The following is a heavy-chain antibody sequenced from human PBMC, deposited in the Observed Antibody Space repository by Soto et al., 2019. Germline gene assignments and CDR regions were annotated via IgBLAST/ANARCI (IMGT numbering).Heavy chain of an antibody. D-gene: IGHD2-15*01. CDR2: ISAYNGNT. V-gene: IGHV1-18*01. Sequence: QVQLVQSGAEVKKPGASVKVSCKASGYTFTSYCISWVRQAPGQGLEWMGWISAYNGNTNYAQKPQGRVTMTTDTSTSTAYMGLRSLRSDDTAVYYCAREGPPAYCSGGSCYCDSWGQGTLVTVSA. CDR1: GYTFTSYC. CDR3: AREGPPAYCSGGSCYCDS. J-gene: IGHJ4*02.